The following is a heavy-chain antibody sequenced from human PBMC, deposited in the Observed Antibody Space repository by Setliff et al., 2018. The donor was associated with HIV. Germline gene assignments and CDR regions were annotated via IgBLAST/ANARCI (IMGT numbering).Heavy chain of an antibody. CDR3: ARRSGWYDY. Sequence: LSLTCTVSGGSISSGGYYWSWIRQPAGKGLEWIGEINHSGSTNYNPSLKSRVTISVDTSKNQFSLKLSSVTAADTAVYYCARRSGWYDYWGQGTLVTVSS. D-gene: IGHD6-19*01. CDR2: INHSGST. V-gene: IGHV4-61*09. J-gene: IGHJ4*02. CDR1: GGSISSGGYY.